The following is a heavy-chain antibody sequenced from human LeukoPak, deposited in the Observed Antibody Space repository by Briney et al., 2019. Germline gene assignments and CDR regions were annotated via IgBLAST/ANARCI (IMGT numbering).Heavy chain of an antibody. CDR3: ARDRGNSYFDY. V-gene: IGHV3-30*03. CDR1: GFTFSNYG. CDR2: ISYDGRNQ. Sequence: PGGSLRLSCAASGFTFSNYGMHWVRQAPGKGLEWVAVISYDGRNQYYVDSVKGRFTISRDNSKNTLYLQMSSLRADDTAVYYCARDRGNSYFDYWGQGTLVTVSS. D-gene: IGHD1-26*01. J-gene: IGHJ4*02.